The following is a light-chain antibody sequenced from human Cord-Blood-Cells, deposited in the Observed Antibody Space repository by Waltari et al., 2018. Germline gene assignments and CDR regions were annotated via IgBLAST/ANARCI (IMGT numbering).Light chain of an antibody. Sequence: EIVLTQSPATLSLSPGERATLSCRASQSVSSYFAWYQQKPGQAPRLLIYDAPNRATGIPARFSGSGSGTDFTLTISSLEPEDFAVYYCQQRSNWPYTVGQGTKLEIK. CDR3: QQRSNWPYT. CDR2: DAP. J-gene: IGKJ2*01. CDR1: QSVSSY. V-gene: IGKV3-11*01.